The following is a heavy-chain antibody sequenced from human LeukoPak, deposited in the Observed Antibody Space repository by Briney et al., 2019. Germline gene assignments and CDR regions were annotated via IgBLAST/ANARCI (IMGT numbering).Heavy chain of an antibody. Sequence: PSETLSLTCTVSGGSISSYYWSWIRQPPGKGLEWIGYIYYSGSTNYNPSLKSRVTISVDTSKNQFSLKLSSVTAADTAVYYCARGVGATSGYYYYGMDVWGQGTTVTVSS. CDR1: GGSISSYY. J-gene: IGHJ6*02. V-gene: IGHV4-59*01. CDR2: IYYSGST. CDR3: ARGVGATSGYYYYGMDV. D-gene: IGHD1-26*01.